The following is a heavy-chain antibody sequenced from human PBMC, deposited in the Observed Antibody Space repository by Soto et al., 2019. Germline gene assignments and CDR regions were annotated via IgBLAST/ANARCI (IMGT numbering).Heavy chain of an antibody. J-gene: IGHJ6*02. CDR1: GGSISSYY. CDR3: ARGDGYCSSTSCYRYYYYGMDV. V-gene: IGHV4-59*01. Sequence: SETLSLTCTVSGGSISSYYCSWSRQPPGKGLEWIGYIYYSGSTNHNPSLKSRVTISVDTSKNQFSLKLSSVTAADTAVYYCARGDGYCSSTSCYRYYYYGMDVWGQGTTVTVSS. D-gene: IGHD2-2*02. CDR2: IYYSGST.